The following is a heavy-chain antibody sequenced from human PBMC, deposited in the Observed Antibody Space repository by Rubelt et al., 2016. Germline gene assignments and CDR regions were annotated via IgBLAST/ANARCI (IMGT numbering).Heavy chain of an antibody. CDR1: GFTFSSYW. Sequence: EVQLVESGGGLVQPGGSLRLSCAASGFTFSSYWMSWVRQAPGKGLEWVSYISSSGSTIYYADSVKGRFTISRDNAKNSLYLQMNGLRAEDTAVYYCARSDIVATITDYWGQGTLVTVSS. CDR3: ARSDIVATITDY. D-gene: IGHD5-12*01. V-gene: IGHV3-48*04. J-gene: IGHJ4*02. CDR2: ISSSGSTI.